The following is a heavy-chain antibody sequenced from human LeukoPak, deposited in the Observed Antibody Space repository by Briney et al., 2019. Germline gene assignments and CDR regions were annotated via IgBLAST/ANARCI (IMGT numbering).Heavy chain of an antibody. Sequence: ASVKVSCKASGGTFSTYGVSWVRQAPGQGLEWMGGIIPIFGKADYAQKFQDRVTITADESTSTAYMELSSLRSEDTALYYRARAGEYCSGGSCYSGVYFDYWGQGTLVTVSS. D-gene: IGHD2-15*01. V-gene: IGHV1-69*13. CDR1: GGTFSTYG. J-gene: IGHJ4*02. CDR3: ARAGEYCSGGSCYSGVYFDY. CDR2: IIPIFGKA.